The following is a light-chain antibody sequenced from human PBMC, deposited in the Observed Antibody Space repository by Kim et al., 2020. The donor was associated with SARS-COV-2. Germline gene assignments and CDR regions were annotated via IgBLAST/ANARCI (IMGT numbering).Light chain of an antibody. Sequence: SASVGDRVTITCQASQDIRIYLNWYQQKPGKAPKVLISGASNLETGVPSRFSGSGSGTEYAFTISSLQPEDIAMYFCQQYDNLPLTFGGGTKVEV. CDR2: GAS. CDR1: QDIRIY. V-gene: IGKV1-33*01. J-gene: IGKJ4*01. CDR3: QQYDNLPLT.